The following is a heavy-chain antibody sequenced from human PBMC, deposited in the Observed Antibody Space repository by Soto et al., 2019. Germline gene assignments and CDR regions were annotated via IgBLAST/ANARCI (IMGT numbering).Heavy chain of an antibody. V-gene: IGHV1-18*01. J-gene: IGHJ4*02. CDR2: ISAYNGNT. D-gene: IGHD3-22*01. CDR1: GYTFTSYG. Sequence: QVQLVQSGAEVKKPGASVKVSCKASGYTFTSYGISWVRQAPGQGLEWMGWISAYNGNTNYAQKLQGRVTMTTDTLTRTGXMELRSRRSDDTAVYYCARDTDLRPYYYDSSGLDYWGQGTLVTVSS. CDR3: ARDTDLRPYYYDSSGLDY.